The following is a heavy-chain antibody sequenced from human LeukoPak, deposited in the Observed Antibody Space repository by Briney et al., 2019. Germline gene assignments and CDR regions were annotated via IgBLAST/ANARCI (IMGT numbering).Heavy chain of an antibody. Sequence: GASVKVSCKASGYTFTSYGISWVRQAPGQGLEWVGWISAYNGNTDYAQKLQGRVTMTTDTSTSTAYMELSSLRSEDTAVYYCAIGFLGYCSSTSCYPNYYYYMDVWGKGTTVTVSS. CDR3: AIGFLGYCSSTSCYPNYYYYMDV. CDR2: ISAYNGNT. D-gene: IGHD2-2*01. V-gene: IGHV1-18*01. CDR1: GYTFTSYG. J-gene: IGHJ6*03.